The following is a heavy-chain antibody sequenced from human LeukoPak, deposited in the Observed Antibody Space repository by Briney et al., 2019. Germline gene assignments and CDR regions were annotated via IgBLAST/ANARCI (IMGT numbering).Heavy chain of an antibody. Sequence: ASVKVSFKASGYTFTGYYMHWVRQAPGQGLEWMGWINPNSGGTNYAQKFQGRVTMTRDTSISTAYMELSRLRSDDTAVYYCARTRSRYCSGGSCYSFGYWGQGTLVTVSS. V-gene: IGHV1-2*02. D-gene: IGHD2-15*01. CDR1: GYTFTGYY. J-gene: IGHJ4*02. CDR3: ARTRSRYCSGGSCYSFGY. CDR2: INPNSGGT.